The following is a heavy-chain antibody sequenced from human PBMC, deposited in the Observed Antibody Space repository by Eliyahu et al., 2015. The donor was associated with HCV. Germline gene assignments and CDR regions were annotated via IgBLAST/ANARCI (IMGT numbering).Heavy chain of an antibody. CDR2: INHRGSA. CDR1: GGSLSGYY. V-gene: IGHV4-34*02. D-gene: IGHD4-11*01. J-gene: IGHJ4*02. Sequence: QVQLQQWGAGLLKPSETLSLTCVVNGGSLSGYYWSWIRQPPGKGLEWLGEINHRGSANYNPSLNSRVTMSVDTSKNQVSLKLTSVTAADTAVYFCARVPRRVKDLDYWGQGTLVTVSS. CDR3: ARVPRRVKDLDY.